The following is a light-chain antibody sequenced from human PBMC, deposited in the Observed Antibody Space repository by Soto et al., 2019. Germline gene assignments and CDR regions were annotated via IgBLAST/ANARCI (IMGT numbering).Light chain of an antibody. CDR2: AAS. V-gene: IGKV1-39*01. CDR1: QSISSY. CDR3: QQSYSTRIFT. Sequence: DIQMTQSPSSLSASVGDRVTITCRASQSISSYLNWYQQKPGKAPKLLIYAASSLQSGVPSRFSGSGSATDFTLTISSPQPEDFATYYCQQSYSTRIFTFGPGTKVDIK. J-gene: IGKJ3*01.